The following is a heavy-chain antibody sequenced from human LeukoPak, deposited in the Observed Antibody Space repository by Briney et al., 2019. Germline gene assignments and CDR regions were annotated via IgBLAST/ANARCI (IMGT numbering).Heavy chain of an antibody. V-gene: IGHV3-53*01. Sequence: GGSLRLSCVASGFTVSSNYMSWVRQAPGKGLEWVSVIYTGGSTYYADSVKGRFTISRDNSKNTLYLQMNSLRAEDTAVYYCARGSVDGDYLFSWGQGTLVTVSS. CDR2: IYTGGST. CDR3: ARGSVDGDYLFS. J-gene: IGHJ5*02. CDR1: GFTVSSNY. D-gene: IGHD4-17*01.